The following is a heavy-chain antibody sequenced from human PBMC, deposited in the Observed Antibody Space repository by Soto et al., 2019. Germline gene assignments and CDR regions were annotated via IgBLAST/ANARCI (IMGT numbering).Heavy chain of an antibody. CDR1: GGSISSSSYY. V-gene: IGHV4-39*01. Sequence: QLQLQESGPGLVKPSETLSLTCTVSGGSISSSSYYWGWIRQPPGKGLEWIGSIYYSGSTYYNPSLKSRVTISVDTSKNQFSLKLSSVAAADTAVYYCARHGKLSGSYRASWFAPWGQGTLVTVSS. J-gene: IGHJ5*02. D-gene: IGHD1-26*01. CDR2: IYYSGST. CDR3: ARHGKLSGSYRASWFAP.